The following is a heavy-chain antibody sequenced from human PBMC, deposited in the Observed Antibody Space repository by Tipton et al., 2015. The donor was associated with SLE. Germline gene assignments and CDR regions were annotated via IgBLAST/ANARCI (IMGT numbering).Heavy chain of an antibody. V-gene: IGHV4-38-2*01. Sequence: TLSLTCAVSGYSISSGYYWGWIRQPPGKGLEWIGSIYHSGSTYYNPSLKSRVTISVDTSKNQFSLKLSSVTAADTAVYYCARRLYYYDSSGFFDLWGRGTLVTVSS. J-gene: IGHJ2*01. D-gene: IGHD3-22*01. CDR2: IYHSGST. CDR1: GYSISSGYY. CDR3: ARRLYYYDSSGFFDL.